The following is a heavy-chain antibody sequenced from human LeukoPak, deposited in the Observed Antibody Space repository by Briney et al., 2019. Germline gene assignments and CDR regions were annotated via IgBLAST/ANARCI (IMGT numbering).Heavy chain of an antibody. CDR1: GGTFSSYA. Sequence: SVKVSCXASGGTFSSYAISWVRQAPGQGLEWMGRIIPIFGTANYAQKFQGRVTITTDESTSTAYMELSSLRSEDTAVYYCATSGYSYTLKRYNWFDPWGQGTLVTVSS. D-gene: IGHD5-18*01. V-gene: IGHV1-69*05. CDR3: ATSGYSYTLKRYNWFDP. J-gene: IGHJ5*02. CDR2: IIPIFGTA.